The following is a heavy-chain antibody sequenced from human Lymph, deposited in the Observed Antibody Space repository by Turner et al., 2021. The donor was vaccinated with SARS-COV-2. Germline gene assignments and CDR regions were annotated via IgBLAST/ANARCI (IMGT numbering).Heavy chain of an antibody. CDR3: ARGRYSGGGMDV. D-gene: IGHD1-26*01. CDR2: MNPNSGNT. V-gene: IGHV1-8*01. Sequence: QVQLVQSGAEVQKPGASVKVSCKASGYTFTSYDINWVRQATGQGLEWMGWMNPNSGNTGYAQKFQGRVTMTRNISISTAYMELSTLRSEDTAVYYCARGRYSGGGMDVWGQGTTVTVSS. CDR1: GYTFTSYD. J-gene: IGHJ6*02.